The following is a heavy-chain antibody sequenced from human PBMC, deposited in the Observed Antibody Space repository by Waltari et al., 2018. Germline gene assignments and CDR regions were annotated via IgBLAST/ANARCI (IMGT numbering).Heavy chain of an antibody. CDR2: IRSKAYGGTT. V-gene: IGHV3-49*04. Sequence: EVQLVESGGGLVQPGRSLRLSWTASGFTFGDYAMSWVRQAPGKGLEWVGFIRSKAYGGTTEYAASVKGRFTISRDDSKSIAYLQMNSLKTEDTAVYYCTRTSRLLYHFDYWGQGTLVTVSS. CDR1: GFTFGDYA. CDR3: TRTSRLLYHFDY. J-gene: IGHJ4*02. D-gene: IGHD2-8*01.